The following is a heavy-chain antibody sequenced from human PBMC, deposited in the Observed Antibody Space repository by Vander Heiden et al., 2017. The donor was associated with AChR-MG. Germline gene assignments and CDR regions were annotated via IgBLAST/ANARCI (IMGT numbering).Heavy chain of an antibody. CDR2: ISGSGAGT. D-gene: IGHD6-13*01. CDR3: AKARDIYSSTWWNFDY. V-gene: IGHV3-23*01. Sequence: EVQLLESGGGLVQPGGSLRLSCAASGFTSRSYAMSWVRQAPGKGLGGGSGISGSGAGTDYADSVKGRFTISRDNSKNTLYLQMNSLRAEDTAVYYCAKARDIYSSTWWNFDYWGQGTLVTVSS. CDR1: GFTSRSYA. J-gene: IGHJ4*02.